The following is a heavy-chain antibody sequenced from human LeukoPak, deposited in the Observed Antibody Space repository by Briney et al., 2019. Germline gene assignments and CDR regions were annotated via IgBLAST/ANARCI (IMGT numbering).Heavy chain of an antibody. J-gene: IGHJ4*02. V-gene: IGHV3-23*01. CDR1: GFTFSSYA. D-gene: IGHD4-17*01. CDR3: AKDSTTVTEYFDY. CDR2: VSGSGGST. Sequence: GGSLRLSCAASGFTFSSYAMSWVRQAPGKGLEWVSAVSGSGGSTYYADSVKGRFTISRDNSKNTLYLQMNSLRAQDTAVYYCAKDSTTVTEYFDYWGQGTLVTVSS.